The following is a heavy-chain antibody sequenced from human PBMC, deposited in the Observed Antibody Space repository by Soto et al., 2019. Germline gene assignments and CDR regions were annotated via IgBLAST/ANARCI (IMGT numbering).Heavy chain of an antibody. CDR2: IFYSVST. V-gene: IGHV4-39*01. Sequence: PSETLSLTCRVSGASISSTRYYWGWIRQPPGKGLGWIGCIFYSVSTSYHPSLKSRVTISVDTAKKLLSLRLTSVNAAESAVTYCSRLYGDFDYWGQGTPVTVSS. CDR3: SRLYGDFDY. D-gene: IGHD4-17*01. CDR1: GASISSTRYY. J-gene: IGHJ4*02.